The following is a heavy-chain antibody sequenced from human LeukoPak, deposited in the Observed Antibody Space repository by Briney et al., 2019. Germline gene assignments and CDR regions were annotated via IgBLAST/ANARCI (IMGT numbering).Heavy chain of an antibody. Sequence: GGSLRLSCAASGFTFSSYAMHWVRQAPGKGLEWVAVISYDGSNKYYADSVKGRFTISRDNSKNTLYLQMNSLRAEDTAVYYCARGSTYYDSSGQVPFDYWGQGTLVTVSS. D-gene: IGHD3-22*01. V-gene: IGHV3-30-3*01. CDR2: ISYDGSNK. CDR1: GFTFSSYA. CDR3: ARGSTYYDSSGQVPFDY. J-gene: IGHJ4*02.